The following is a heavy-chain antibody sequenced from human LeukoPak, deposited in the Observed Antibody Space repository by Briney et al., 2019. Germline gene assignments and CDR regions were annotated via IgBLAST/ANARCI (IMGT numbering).Heavy chain of an antibody. D-gene: IGHD6-13*01. J-gene: IGHJ5*02. CDR2: IYSSGST. CDR1: GGSINSGIYY. CDR3: ARCLGGSWYGEAHWFDP. V-gene: IGHV4-31*03. Sequence: SETLSLTCTVSGGSINSGIYYWNWLRQHPGKGLEWIGYIYSSGSTYYNPSLKSRVTISVDTSKTQFSLKLNSVTAADTAVYYCARCLGGSWYGEAHWFDPWGQGTLVTVSS.